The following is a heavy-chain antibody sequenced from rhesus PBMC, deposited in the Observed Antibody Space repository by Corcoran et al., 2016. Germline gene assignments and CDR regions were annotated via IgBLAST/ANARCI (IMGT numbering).Heavy chain of an antibody. CDR2: IYGNSPST. J-gene: IGHJ2*01. Sequence: QVQLQESGPGLVKPSETLSLTCAVSGGSISGGYYWGWIRQHPGKGLEWIGNIYGNSPSTHYNPSLKSHVTISKDTSKNQFALKRSTVTAADPAVYYCARYTLAHCSDSGCASANSLDVWGPGTPITISS. CDR1: GGSISGGYY. D-gene: IGHD2-33*01. V-gene: IGHV4S7*01. CDR3: ARYTLAHCSDSGCASANSLDV.